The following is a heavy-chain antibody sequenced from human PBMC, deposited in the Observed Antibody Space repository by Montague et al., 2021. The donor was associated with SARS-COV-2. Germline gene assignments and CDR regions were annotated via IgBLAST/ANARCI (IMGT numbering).Heavy chain of an antibody. CDR3: ARAQNTCFIANCVNYFDY. CDR2: VHYTGST. Sequence: SETLSLTCEVSGDSISSYYWSWIRQSPGKGLEWIGYVHYTGSTEYNPSLKTRVTLSLDTPRNHSSLKLRSVTAADTAVYYCARAQNTCFIANCVNYFDYWGQGALVTVSS. D-gene: IGHD1-1*01. J-gene: IGHJ4*02. CDR1: GDSISSYY. V-gene: IGHV4-59*01.